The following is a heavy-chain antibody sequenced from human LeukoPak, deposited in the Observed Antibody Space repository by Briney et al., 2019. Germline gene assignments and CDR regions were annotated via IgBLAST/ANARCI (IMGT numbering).Heavy chain of an antibody. Sequence: SETLSLTCTVSGGSISSYYWSWIRQPPGKGLEWIAYIYYSGSTNYNPSLKSRVTISVDTSKNQFSLNLSSVTAADTAVYYCARQHYYDSSAFFYWGQGTLVTVSS. D-gene: IGHD3-22*01. CDR1: GGSISSYY. CDR3: ARQHYYDSSAFFY. V-gene: IGHV4-59*08. CDR2: IYYSGST. J-gene: IGHJ4*02.